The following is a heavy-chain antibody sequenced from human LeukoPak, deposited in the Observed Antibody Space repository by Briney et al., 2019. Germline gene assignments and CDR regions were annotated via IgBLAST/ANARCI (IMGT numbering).Heavy chain of an antibody. Sequence: GGSLRLSCAASGFTFSDYYMSWIRQAPGKGLEWVSTIKGTGLTTYYADSVKGRFTISRDNAKNSLYLQMNSLRAEDTALYYCAKDIDDYYGSGRYDYWGQGTLVTVSS. CDR3: AKDIDDYYGSGRYDY. V-gene: IGHV3-11*01. CDR1: GFTFSDYY. D-gene: IGHD3-10*01. CDR2: IKGTGLTT. J-gene: IGHJ4*02.